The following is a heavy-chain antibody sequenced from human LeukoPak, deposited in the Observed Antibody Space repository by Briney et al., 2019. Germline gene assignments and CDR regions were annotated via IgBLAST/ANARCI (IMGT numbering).Heavy chain of an antibody. J-gene: IGHJ4*02. CDR3: ARRDRFDEV. CDR2: ISSSSTYI. V-gene: IGHV3-21*01. CDR1: GFTFRTYS. D-gene: IGHD3-10*01. Sequence: GGSLRLSCAASGFTFRTYSMNWVRQAPGEGLEWVSSISSSSTYIYYADSVKGRFTISRDNAKNSLSLQMNNLTAEGTAVYDCARRDRFDEVWGQGTLVTVSS.